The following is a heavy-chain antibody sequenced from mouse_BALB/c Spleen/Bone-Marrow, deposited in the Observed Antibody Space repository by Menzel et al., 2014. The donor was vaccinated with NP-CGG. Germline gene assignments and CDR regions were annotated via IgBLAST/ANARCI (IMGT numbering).Heavy chain of an antibody. J-gene: IGHJ3*01. CDR2: IRLKSNNYAT. CDR1: GFTFSNYW. V-gene: IGHV6-6*02. CDR3: TTGFAY. Sequence: DVQFQESGGGLVQPGGSMKLSCVASGFTFSNYWMNWVRQSPEKGLEWVAEIRLKSNNYATHYAESVKGRFTISRDDSKSSVYLQMNNLRAEDTGIYYCTTGFAYWGQGTLVTVSA.